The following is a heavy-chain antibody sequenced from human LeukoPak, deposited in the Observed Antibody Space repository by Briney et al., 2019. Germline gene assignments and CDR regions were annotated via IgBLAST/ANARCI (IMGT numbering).Heavy chain of an antibody. CDR2: INPNSGST. D-gene: IGHD3-22*01. Sequence: ASVTVSCLASGYTFTDYYMHWVRQAPGQGLEWMGWINPNSGSTNYPQKFQGRVTNTRDKSISTAYMELSRLRSDDTAVYYCARAQEYYYDSSGTSNWFDPWGQGTLVTVSS. J-gene: IGHJ5*02. CDR3: ARAQEYYYDSSGTSNWFDP. V-gene: IGHV1-2*02. CDR1: GYTFTDYY.